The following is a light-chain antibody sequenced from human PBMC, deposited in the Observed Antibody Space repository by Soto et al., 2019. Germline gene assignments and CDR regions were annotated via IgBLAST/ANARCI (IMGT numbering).Light chain of an antibody. J-gene: IGLJ2*01. CDR2: DVS. CDR3: SSYTSSSTSVV. V-gene: IGLV2-14*01. Sequence: QSALTQPASVSGSPGQSITLSCTGTSSDVGGYNYVSWYQQHPGKAPKLMIYDVSNRPSGVSTRFSGSKSGNTASLTISGLQAEDEADYYCSSYTSSSTSVVFGGGTKLTVL. CDR1: SSDVGGYNY.